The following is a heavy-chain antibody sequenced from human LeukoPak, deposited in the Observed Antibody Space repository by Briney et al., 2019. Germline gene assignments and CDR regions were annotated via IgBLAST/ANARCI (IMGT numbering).Heavy chain of an antibody. CDR3: ARTGSITGTRLFDY. V-gene: IGHV4-39*01. Sequence: SETLSLTCTVSGGSLSSSSYYWGWIRQPPGKGLQWIGSAYYSGSTYYNPSLKSRVTISVDTSKNQFSLKLSSVTAADTAVYYCARTGSITGTRLFDYWGQGNLVTVSS. J-gene: IGHJ4*02. CDR1: GGSLSSSSYY. D-gene: IGHD1-20*01. CDR2: AYYSGST.